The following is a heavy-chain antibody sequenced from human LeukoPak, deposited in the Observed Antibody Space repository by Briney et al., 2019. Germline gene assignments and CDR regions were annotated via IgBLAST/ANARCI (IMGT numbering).Heavy chain of an antibody. CDR2: ISGSGGST. D-gene: IGHD7-27*01. CDR3: AKDLTVLGIFDY. Sequence: PGGSLRLSCAASGFTFSSYGMHWVRQAPGKGLEWVSAISGSGGSTYYADSVKGRFTISRDNSKNTLYLQTNSLRAEDTAVYYCAKDLTVLGIFDYWGQGTLVTVSS. V-gene: IGHV3-23*01. CDR1: GFTFSSYG. J-gene: IGHJ4*02.